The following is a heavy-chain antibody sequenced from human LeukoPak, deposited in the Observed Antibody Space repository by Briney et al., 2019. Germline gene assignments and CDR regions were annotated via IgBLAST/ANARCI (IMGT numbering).Heavy chain of an antibody. V-gene: IGHV1-2*02. CDR3: AMGTGRFGKPFDY. Sequence: GASVKVSCKASGYTFTGYYMHWVRQAPGQRLEWMGWINPNSGGTNYAQKFQGRVTMTRDTSISTAYMELSRLRSDDTAVYYCAMGTGRFGKPFDYWGQGTLVTVSS. CDR2: INPNSGGT. D-gene: IGHD3-10*01. J-gene: IGHJ4*02. CDR1: GYTFTGYY.